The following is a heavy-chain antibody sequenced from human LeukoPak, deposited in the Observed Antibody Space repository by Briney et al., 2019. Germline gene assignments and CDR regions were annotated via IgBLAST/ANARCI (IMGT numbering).Heavy chain of an antibody. Sequence: ASVKVSCKASGYTFTSYGISWVRQAPGQGLEWMGWISAYNGNTNYAQKLQGRVTMTTDTPTSTAYMELRSLRSDDTAVYYCASFGGYSSSWRDFDYWGQGTLVTVSS. CDR2: ISAYNGNT. CDR3: ASFGGYSSSWRDFDY. CDR1: GYTFTSYG. J-gene: IGHJ4*02. V-gene: IGHV1-18*04. D-gene: IGHD6-13*01.